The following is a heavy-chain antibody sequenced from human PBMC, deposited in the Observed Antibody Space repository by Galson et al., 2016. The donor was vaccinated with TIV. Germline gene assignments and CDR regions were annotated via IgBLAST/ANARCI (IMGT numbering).Heavy chain of an antibody. D-gene: IGHD6-19*01. V-gene: IGHV3-23*01. CDR1: GFTFSGYA. J-gene: IGHJ3*01. Sequence: SLRLSCAASGFTFSGYAMGWVRQAPGKGLEWVSVVTGRSRSTHYADSVRGRFTISRDHSRNTLSLQMNSLRVEDTAVYFCARTTPPPVSSNGWNDAFDFWGQGTIVTVSS. CDR2: VTGRSRST. CDR3: ARTTPPPVSSNGWNDAFDF.